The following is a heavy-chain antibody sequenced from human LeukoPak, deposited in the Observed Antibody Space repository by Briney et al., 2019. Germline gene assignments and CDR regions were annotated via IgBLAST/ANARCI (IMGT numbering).Heavy chain of an antibody. CDR3: ARDLGDYSPDDY. Sequence: PGRSLRLSCAASGFTFSSYAMHWVRQAPGKGLEWVAVISYDGSNKYYADSVKGRFTISRDNSKNTLYLQMNSLRAEDTAVYYCARDLGDYSPDDYWGQGNLVTVSS. CDR2: ISYDGSNK. D-gene: IGHD4-17*01. CDR1: GFTFSSYA. V-gene: IGHV3-30*01. J-gene: IGHJ4*02.